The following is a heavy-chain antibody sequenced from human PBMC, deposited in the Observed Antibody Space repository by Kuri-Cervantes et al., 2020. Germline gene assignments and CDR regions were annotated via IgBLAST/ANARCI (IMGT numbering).Heavy chain of an antibody. D-gene: IGHD6-19*01. V-gene: IGHV3-48*04. CDR3: ARESTSGWYP. Sequence: GGSLRLSCAASGFTFSSYSMNWVRQAPGKGLEWVSYISSTSNTIYYADSVKGRFTISRDNAKNSLYLQMNSLRAEDTAVYFCARESTSGWYPWGQGTLVTVSS. CDR2: ISSTSNTI. J-gene: IGHJ5*02. CDR1: GFTFSSYS.